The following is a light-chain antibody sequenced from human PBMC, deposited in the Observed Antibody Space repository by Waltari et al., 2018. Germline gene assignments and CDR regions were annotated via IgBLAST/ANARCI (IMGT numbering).Light chain of an antibody. V-gene: IGKV1-39*01. Sequence: DIQIPQSPSSLSASLGARVTITCRARQSISSYLKWYQQKPGKAPKLLIYAASSLQSGVPSRFSGSGSGTDFTLTISSLQPEDFATYYCQQSYSTPYTFGQGTKLEIK. CDR2: AAS. J-gene: IGKJ2*01. CDR3: QQSYSTPYT. CDR1: QSISSY.